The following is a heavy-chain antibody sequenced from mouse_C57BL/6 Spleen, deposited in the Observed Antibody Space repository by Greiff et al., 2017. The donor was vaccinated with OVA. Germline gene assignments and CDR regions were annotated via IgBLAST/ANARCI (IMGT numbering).Heavy chain of an antibody. J-gene: IGHJ1*03. CDR1: GYAFSSYW. Sequence: VQLQQSGAELVKPGASVKISCKASGYAFSSYWMNWVKQRPGKGLEWIGQIYPGDGDTNYNGKFKGKATLTADKSSSTAYMQLSSLTSEDSAVYFCARSIYDYDYWYFDVWGTGTTVTVSS. CDR3: ARSIYDYDYWYFDV. CDR2: IYPGDGDT. V-gene: IGHV1-80*01. D-gene: IGHD2-4*01.